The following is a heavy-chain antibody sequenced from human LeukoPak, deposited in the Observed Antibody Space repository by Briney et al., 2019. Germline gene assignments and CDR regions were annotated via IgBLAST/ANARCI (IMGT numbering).Heavy chain of an antibody. V-gene: IGHV4-34*01. CDR3: EFDYPVGGMDV. CDR1: GGSFSGYY. Sequence: SETLSLTCAVYGGSFSGYYWSWIRQPPGKGLEWIGEINHSGSTNCNPSLKSRVTISVDTSKNQFSLKLSSVTAADTAVYYCEFDYPVGGMDVWGQGTTVTVSS. D-gene: IGHD3-9*01. CDR2: INHSGST. J-gene: IGHJ6*02.